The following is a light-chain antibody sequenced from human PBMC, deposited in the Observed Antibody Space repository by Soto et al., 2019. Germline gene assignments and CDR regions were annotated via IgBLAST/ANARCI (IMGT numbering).Light chain of an antibody. CDR1: HGISSY. V-gene: IGKV1-9*01. CDR3: QQLNSYSRT. J-gene: IGKJ4*01. CDR2: AAS. Sequence: IQCTQSPSFLPASVLDIVTITCRSSHGISSYLVCYQQQPRKATKILLYAASTLQSGVQSRLSGSGSATAFTLPISSLQHEDFATSYCQQLNSYSRTFGRGTKVDIK.